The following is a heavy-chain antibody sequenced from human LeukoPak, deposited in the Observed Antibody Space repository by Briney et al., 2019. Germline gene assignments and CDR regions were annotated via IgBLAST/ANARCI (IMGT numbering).Heavy chain of an antibody. J-gene: IGHJ4*02. CDR1: GGSFSGYY. CDR3: ARGGYYYDSSGYRAFDY. Sequence: SETLSLTCAVYGGSFSGYYWSWIRQPPGKGLEWIGEINHSGSTNYNPSLKSRVTISVDTSKNQFSLKLGSVTAADTAVYYCARGGYYYDSSGYRAFDYWGQGTLVTVSS. CDR2: INHSGST. V-gene: IGHV4-34*01. D-gene: IGHD3-22*01.